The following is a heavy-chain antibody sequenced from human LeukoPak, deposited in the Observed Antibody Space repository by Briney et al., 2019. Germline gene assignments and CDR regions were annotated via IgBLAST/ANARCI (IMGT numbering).Heavy chain of an antibody. Sequence: ASVKVSCKASGYTFTSYDINWVRQATGQGLEWMGWMNANSGNTGYAQKFQGRVTMTRNTSTSTAYMELRSLRSEDTAVYYCASRRAMARGVTEYYLDYWGQGTLVTVSS. CDR1: GYTFTSYD. CDR3: ASRRAMARGVTEYYLDY. J-gene: IGHJ4*02. V-gene: IGHV1-8*01. D-gene: IGHD3-10*01. CDR2: MNANSGNT.